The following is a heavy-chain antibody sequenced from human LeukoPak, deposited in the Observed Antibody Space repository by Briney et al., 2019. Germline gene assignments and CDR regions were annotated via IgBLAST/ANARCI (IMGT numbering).Heavy chain of an antibody. CDR3: ASYDSSGYWLDY. Sequence: SETLSLTCIVSGGSISSSSHYWGWIRQPPGKGLEWIGNIYYTGSTYYNPSLKSRVPISEDTSKNQFSLKLSSVTAADPAVYYCASYDSSGYWLDYWGQGTLVTVSS. CDR2: IYYTGST. V-gene: IGHV4-39*01. J-gene: IGHJ4*02. D-gene: IGHD3-22*01. CDR1: GGSISSSSHY.